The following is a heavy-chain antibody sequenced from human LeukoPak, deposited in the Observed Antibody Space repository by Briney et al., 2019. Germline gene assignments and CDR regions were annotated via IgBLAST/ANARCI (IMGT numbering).Heavy chain of an antibody. CDR2: IDKSGDL. CDR3: VRGAPYSHFDY. D-gene: IGHD4-11*01. V-gene: IGHV3-69-1*01. Sequence: GGSLRLSCAASGFTFSNYWMSWVRQAPGKGLEWVSTIDKSGDLHYADSVKGRFTISRDSAKNSLYLQMNSLRAEDTAVYYCVRGAPYSHFDYWGQGTLVTVSS. J-gene: IGHJ4*02. CDR1: GFTFSNYW.